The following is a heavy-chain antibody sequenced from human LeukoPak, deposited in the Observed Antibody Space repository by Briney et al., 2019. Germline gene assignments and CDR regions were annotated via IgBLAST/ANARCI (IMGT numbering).Heavy chain of an antibody. D-gene: IGHD6-6*01. CDR1: GGSISTYY. V-gene: IGHV4-59*01. CDR2: IYHSGNT. J-gene: IGHJ1*01. Sequence: SETLSLTCTVSGGSISTYYWNWIRQPPGKGLEWIGYIYHSGNTNYNPSLQSRVTISVDTSKNQFSLNLRSVTAADTAVYYCARGGAPRLHFQNWGQGTLVTVSS. CDR3: ARGGAPRLHFQN.